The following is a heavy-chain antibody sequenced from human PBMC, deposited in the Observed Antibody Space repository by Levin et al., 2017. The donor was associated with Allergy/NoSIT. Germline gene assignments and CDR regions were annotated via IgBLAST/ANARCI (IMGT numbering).Heavy chain of an antibody. CDR3: ARVNGEPKYYDFWSGYLNYYFDY. D-gene: IGHD3-3*01. CDR1: GFTFSSYW. Sequence: HAGGSLRLSCAASGFTFSSYWMSWVRQAPGKGLEWVANIKQDGSEKYYVDSVKGRFTISRDNAKNSLYLQMNSLRAEDTAVYYCARVNGEPKYYDFWSGYLNYYFDYWGQGTLVTVSS. V-gene: IGHV3-7*01. J-gene: IGHJ4*02. CDR2: IKQDGSEK.